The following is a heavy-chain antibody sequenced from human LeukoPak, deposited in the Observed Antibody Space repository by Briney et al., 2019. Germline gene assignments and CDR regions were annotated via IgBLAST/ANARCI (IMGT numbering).Heavy chain of an antibody. CDR3: VKAVREPPN. Sequence: GGSLRLSCAASGFTFTDYYMSWIRQAPGKGLEYISYISGGATDITYADSVRGRFTFSRDNAKNSLYLQMNSLRVDDTAVYYCVKAVREPPNWGQGALVTVSS. CDR2: ISGGATDI. D-gene: IGHD1-14*01. V-gene: IGHV3-11*01. J-gene: IGHJ4*02. CDR1: GFTFTDYY.